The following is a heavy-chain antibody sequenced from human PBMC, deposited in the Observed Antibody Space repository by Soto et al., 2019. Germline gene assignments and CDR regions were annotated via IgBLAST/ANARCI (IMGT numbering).Heavy chain of an antibody. Sequence: QLQLQESGPGLVKPSETLSLTCTVSVGSISSSSYYWGWIRQPPGKGLEWIGSIYYSGSTYYNPSLKSRFIIAVDTSKNQVSMLLSSVTAADTAVYCCARQVYDFWSGHDRDWFDPWGQGTLVTVSS. V-gene: IGHV4-39*01. CDR1: VGSISSSSYY. CDR2: IYYSGST. D-gene: IGHD3-3*01. J-gene: IGHJ5*02. CDR3: ARQVYDFWSGHDRDWFDP.